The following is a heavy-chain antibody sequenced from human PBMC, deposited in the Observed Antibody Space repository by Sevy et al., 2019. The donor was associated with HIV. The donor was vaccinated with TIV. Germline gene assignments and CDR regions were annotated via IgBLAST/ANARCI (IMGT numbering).Heavy chain of an antibody. CDR1: GLTFSIYN. Sequence: GGSLRLSCAASGLTFSIYNMNWVRQAPGKGLEWVSSISPTGTYTYYADSVRGRFTISRDNAENSLFLQMNSLRAEDTAVYYCAREGRDSTAYPLDYWGQGTLVTVSS. CDR2: ISPTGTYT. V-gene: IGHV3-21*01. J-gene: IGHJ4*02. CDR3: AREGRDSTAYPLDY. D-gene: IGHD3-22*01.